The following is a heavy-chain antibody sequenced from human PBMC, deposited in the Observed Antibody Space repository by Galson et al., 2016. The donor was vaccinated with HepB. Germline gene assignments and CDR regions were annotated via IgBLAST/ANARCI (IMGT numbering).Heavy chain of an antibody. J-gene: IGHJ4*02. V-gene: IGHV3-7*03. CDR1: EFSFSSYW. D-gene: IGHD5-24*01. Sequence: SLRLSCAASEFSFSSYWMSWVRQAPGKGLEWVANVNQDGSEKYYVDSVKGRFTISRDNAKNSLFLQMNSLRAEDTAVYYCAGEQFHWGQGTLVTVSA. CDR2: VNQDGSEK. CDR3: AGEQFH.